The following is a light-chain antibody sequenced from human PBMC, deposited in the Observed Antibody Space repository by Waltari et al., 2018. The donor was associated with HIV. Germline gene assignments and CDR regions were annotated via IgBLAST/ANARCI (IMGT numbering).Light chain of an antibody. J-gene: IGKJ2*01. CDR2: GAS. Sequence: GTLSLSPGERATLSCRASQSVSSSYLAWYQQKPGQAPRLLIYGASSRATGIPDRFSGSGSGTDFTLTISRLEPEDFAVYYCQQYGSSPYTFGQGTKLEIK. CDR3: QQYGSSPYT. V-gene: IGKV3-20*01. CDR1: QSVSSSY.